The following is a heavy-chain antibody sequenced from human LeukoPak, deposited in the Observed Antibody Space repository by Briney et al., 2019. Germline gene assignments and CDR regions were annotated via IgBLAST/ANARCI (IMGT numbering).Heavy chain of an antibody. Sequence: SETQSLTCVVYGGSFSGYYWSWIRQPPGKGLEWIGEINHSGSTNYNPSLKSRVTISVDTSKNQFSLKLSSVTAADTAVYYCARAGFDPWGQGTLVTVSS. CDR1: GGSFSGYY. CDR3: ARAGFDP. J-gene: IGHJ5*02. V-gene: IGHV4-34*01. CDR2: INHSGST.